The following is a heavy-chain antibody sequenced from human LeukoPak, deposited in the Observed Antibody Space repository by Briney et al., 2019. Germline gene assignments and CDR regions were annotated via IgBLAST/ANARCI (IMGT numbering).Heavy chain of an antibody. CDR3: ARVGGIAARPGNWFDP. CDR1: GYTFTGYY. CDR2: INPNSGGT. J-gene: IGHJ5*02. Sequence: ASVKVSCKASGYTFTGYYMHWVRQAPGQGLEWMGWINPNSGGTNYAQKFQGRVTMTRGTSISTAYMELSRLRSDDTAVYYCARVGGIAARPGNWFDPWGQGTLVTVSS. V-gene: IGHV1-2*02. D-gene: IGHD6-6*01.